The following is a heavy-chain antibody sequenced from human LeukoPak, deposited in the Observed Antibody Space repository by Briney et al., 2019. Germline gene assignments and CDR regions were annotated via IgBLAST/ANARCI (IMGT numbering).Heavy chain of an antibody. CDR3: ARVPRSYYYYYYMDV. CDR2: IYYSGST. Sequence: SETLCLTCTVSGGSISSSSYYWGWIRQPPVKGLEWIGSIYYSGSTYYNPSLKSRVTISVDTSKNQFFLKVSSLTAADTAVYYCARVPRSYYYYYYMDVWGKGTTVTVSS. V-gene: IGHV4-39*07. CDR1: GGSISSSSYY. J-gene: IGHJ6*03.